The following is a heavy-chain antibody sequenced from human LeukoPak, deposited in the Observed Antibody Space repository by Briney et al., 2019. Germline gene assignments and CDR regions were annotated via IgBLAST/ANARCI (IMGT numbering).Heavy chain of an antibody. CDR1: GFTFDDYA. V-gene: IGHV3-9*01. Sequence: GGSLRLSCAASGFTFDDYAMHWVRQAPGKGLEWVSGISWNSGTIGYADSVKGRFTISRDNAKNSLYLQMNSLRAEDTAVYYCAREWYYYDSSGYQGPFDYWGQGTLVTVSS. CDR2: ISWNSGTI. D-gene: IGHD3-22*01. J-gene: IGHJ4*02. CDR3: AREWYYYDSSGYQGPFDY.